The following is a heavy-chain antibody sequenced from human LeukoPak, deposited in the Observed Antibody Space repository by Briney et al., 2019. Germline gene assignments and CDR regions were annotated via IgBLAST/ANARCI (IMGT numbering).Heavy chain of an antibody. CDR2: ICSSGSNI. CDR3: ARPHDTVWFGELPTNYYMDV. Sequence: GGSLRLSCAASGFTFSSYEMNWVRQAPGKGLEWVSYICSSGSNIYYADSVKGRFTISRDNAKNSLYLQMNSLRAEDTAVYYCARPHDTVWFGELPTNYYMDVWVKGTTVTVSS. D-gene: IGHD3-10*01. CDR1: GFTFSSYE. J-gene: IGHJ6*03. V-gene: IGHV3-48*03.